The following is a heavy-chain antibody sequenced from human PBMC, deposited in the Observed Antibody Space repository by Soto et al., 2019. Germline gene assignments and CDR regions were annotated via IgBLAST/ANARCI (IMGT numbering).Heavy chain of an antibody. Sequence: PSETLSLTCAVSGGSISSSNWWSWVRQPPGKGLEWIGEIYHSGSTNSNPSLKSRVTISVDKSKNQFSLKLSSVTAADTAVYYCARDHGGLLWFGELTHRSSNWFDPWGQGTLVTVSS. J-gene: IGHJ5*02. D-gene: IGHD3-10*01. CDR1: GGSISSSNW. V-gene: IGHV4-4*02. CDR2: IYHSGST. CDR3: ARDHGGLLWFGELTHRSSNWFDP.